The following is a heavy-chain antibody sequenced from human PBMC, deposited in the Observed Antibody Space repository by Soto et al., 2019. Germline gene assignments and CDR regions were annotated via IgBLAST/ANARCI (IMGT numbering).Heavy chain of an antibody. CDR3: ARGEYCSGGSCLYYYYYCMDV. D-gene: IGHD2-15*01. J-gene: IGHJ6*02. Sequence: ASVKVSCKASGYTFTSYDINWVRQATGQGLEWMGWMNPNSGNTGYAQKFQGRVTMTRNTSISTAYMELSSLRSEDTAVYYCARGEYCSGGSCLYYYYYCMDVWGQGTTVTVSS. V-gene: IGHV1-8*01. CDR2: MNPNSGNT. CDR1: GYTFTSYD.